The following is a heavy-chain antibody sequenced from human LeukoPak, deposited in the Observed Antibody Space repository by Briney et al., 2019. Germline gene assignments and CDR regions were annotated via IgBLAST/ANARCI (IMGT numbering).Heavy chain of an antibody. D-gene: IGHD4-11*01. CDR2: ISAYNGNT. CDR3: ARGGTTVTSYYYYYYYMDV. CDR1: GYTFINYN. J-gene: IGHJ6*03. Sequence: ASVKVSCKASGYTFINYNLSWVRQAPGQGLEWMGWISAYNGNTNYAQKLQGRVTMTTDTSTSTAYMELRSLRSDDTAVYYCARGGTTVTSYYYYYYYMDVWGKGTAVTVSS. V-gene: IGHV1-18*01.